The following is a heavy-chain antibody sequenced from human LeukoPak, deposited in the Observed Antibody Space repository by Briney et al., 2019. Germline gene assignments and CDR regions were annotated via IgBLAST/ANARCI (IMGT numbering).Heavy chain of an antibody. V-gene: IGHV1-8*03. Sequence: ASVKVSCKASGYTFTSYDINWVRQATGQGLEWMGWMNPNSGNTGYAQKFQGRVTITRNTSISTAYMELSSLKFEDTAVYYCARGDFLSSTSCYTCGDGPYHYYYMDVWGKGTTVTVSS. CDR2: MNPNSGNT. J-gene: IGHJ6*03. D-gene: IGHD2-2*02. CDR1: GYTFTSYD. CDR3: ARGDFLSSTSCYTCGDGPYHYYYMDV.